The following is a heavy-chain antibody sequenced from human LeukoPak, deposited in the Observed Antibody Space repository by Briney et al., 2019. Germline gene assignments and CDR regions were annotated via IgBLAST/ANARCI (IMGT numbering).Heavy chain of an antibody. V-gene: IGHV3-23*01. D-gene: IGHD3-9*01. CDR3: ARELRTPYDILGRGNAFDI. J-gene: IGHJ3*02. Sequence: GGSLRLSCAASGFPLSSYAMSWVRQASGKGLEWVSATSSSDPGTYYADSVKGRFTISRDNARNSLYLQMNSLRAEDTAVYYCARELRTPYDILGRGNAFDIWGQGTMVTVSS. CDR1: GFPLSSYA. CDR2: TSSSDPGT.